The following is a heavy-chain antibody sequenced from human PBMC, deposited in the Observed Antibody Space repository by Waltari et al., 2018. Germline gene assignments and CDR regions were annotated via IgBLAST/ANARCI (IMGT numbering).Heavy chain of an antibody. Sequence: QVQLVRSGAEGKKTGSSVKVSCTASGGTCSSYAISGVRQAPGQVRVWMGGIIPIFGTANYAQKYQGRVTITAYESTSTAYMELSSLRSEDTAVYYCARERAPLGYFDYWGQGTLVTVSS. CDR1: GGTCSSYA. CDR3: ARERAPLGYFDY. V-gene: IGHV1-69*13. CDR2: IIPIFGTA. D-gene: IGHD7-27*01. J-gene: IGHJ4*02.